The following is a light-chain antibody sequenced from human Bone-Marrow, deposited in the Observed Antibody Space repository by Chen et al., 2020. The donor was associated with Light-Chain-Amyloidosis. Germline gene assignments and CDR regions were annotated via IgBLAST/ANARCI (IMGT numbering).Light chain of an antibody. Sequence: SYELTQPPSVSVSPGQTARITCSGDDLPTKYAYWYQQKPGQAPVLVIHRDTERPSGISERFSGSSSGPTSTLTISGVHAYDEAASHCQSADSSGTDGVIFGGGTTLTVL. CDR2: RDT. CDR1: DLPTKY. V-gene: IGLV3-25*03. CDR3: QSADSSGTDGVI. J-gene: IGLJ2*01.